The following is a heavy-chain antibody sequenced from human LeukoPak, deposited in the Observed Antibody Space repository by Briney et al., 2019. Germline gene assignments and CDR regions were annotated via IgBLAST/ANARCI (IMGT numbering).Heavy chain of an antibody. Sequence: ASETLSLTCAVYGGSFSGYYWSWIRKPPGKRLEWIGEINHSGSTYYNPSLKSRVTISVDTSKNQFSLKLSSVTAADTAVYYCAKGLIVVVIKCAFDIWGQGTMVTVSS. J-gene: IGHJ3*02. CDR3: AKGLIVVVIKCAFDI. V-gene: IGHV4-34*01. D-gene: IGHD3-22*01. CDR1: GGSFSGYY. CDR2: INHSGST.